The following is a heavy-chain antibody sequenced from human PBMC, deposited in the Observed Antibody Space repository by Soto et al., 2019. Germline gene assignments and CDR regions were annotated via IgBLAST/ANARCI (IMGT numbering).Heavy chain of an antibody. Sequence: SQTLSLTCAISGDSVSSNSAAWNWIRQSPSRGLEWLGRTYYRSKWYNDYAVSVKSRITINPDTFKNQFSLQLNSVTPEDTAVYYCARDSPIAVAGRAYYYYGMDVWGQGTTVTVSS. V-gene: IGHV6-1*01. J-gene: IGHJ6*02. CDR2: TYYRSKWYN. CDR3: ARDSPIAVAGRAYYYYGMDV. D-gene: IGHD6-19*01. CDR1: GDSVSSNSAA.